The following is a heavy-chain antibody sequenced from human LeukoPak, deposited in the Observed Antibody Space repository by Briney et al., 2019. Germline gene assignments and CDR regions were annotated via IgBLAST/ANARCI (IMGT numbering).Heavy chain of an antibody. J-gene: IGHJ4*02. CDR2: IYYSGST. CDR3: ARGGYDILTGYRPFDY. D-gene: IGHD3-9*01. CDR1: GGSISSGDCY. V-gene: IGHV4-30-4*01. Sequence: KSPETLSLTCTVSGGSISSGDCYWSWIRQPPGKGLEWIGYIYYSGSTYYNPSLKSRVTISVDTSKNQFSLKLSSVTAADTAVYYCARGGYDILTGYRPFDYWGQGTLVTVSS.